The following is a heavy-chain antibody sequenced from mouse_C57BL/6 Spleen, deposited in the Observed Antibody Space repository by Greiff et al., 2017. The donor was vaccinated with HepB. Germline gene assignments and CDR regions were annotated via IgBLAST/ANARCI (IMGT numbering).Heavy chain of an antibody. CDR2: IDPENGDT. D-gene: IGHD1-1*01. CDR1: GFNIKDDY. V-gene: IGHV14-4*01. J-gene: IGHJ2*01. CDR3: TTRDYGSYYFDY. Sequence: EVKLMESGAELVRPGASVKLSCTASGFNIKDDYMHWVKQRPEQGLEWIGWIDPENGDTEYASKFQGKATITADTSSNTAYLQLSSLTSEDTAVYYCTTRDYGSYYFDYWGQGTTLTVSS.